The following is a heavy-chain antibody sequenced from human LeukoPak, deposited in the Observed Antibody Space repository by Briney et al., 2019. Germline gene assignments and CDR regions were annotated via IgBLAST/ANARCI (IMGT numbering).Heavy chain of an antibody. CDR1: GFTLSDYY. V-gene: IGHV3-11*05. CDR3: ARDRGSSSWPVDY. D-gene: IGHD6-13*01. J-gene: IGHJ4*02. Sequence: PGGSLRLSCAASGFTLSDYYMSWIRQAPGKGLEWVSYISSSSSYTNYADSVKGRFTISRDNAKNSLYLQMNSLRAEDTAVYYCARDRGSSSWPVDYWGQGTLVTVSS. CDR2: ISSSSSYT.